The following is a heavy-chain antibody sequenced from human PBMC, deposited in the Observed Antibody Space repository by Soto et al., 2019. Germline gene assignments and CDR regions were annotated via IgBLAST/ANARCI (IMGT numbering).Heavy chain of an antibody. CDR2: INHSGST. CDR1: GGSFSGYY. D-gene: IGHD6-13*01. V-gene: IGHV4-34*01. J-gene: IGHJ4*02. CDR3: ARGLASRSDY. Sequence: SETLSLTCAVYGGSFSGYYWSWIRQPPGKGLEWIGEINHSGSTNYNPSLKSRVTISVDTSKNQFSLKLSSVTAADTAVYYCARGLASRSDYWGQGTLVTVSS.